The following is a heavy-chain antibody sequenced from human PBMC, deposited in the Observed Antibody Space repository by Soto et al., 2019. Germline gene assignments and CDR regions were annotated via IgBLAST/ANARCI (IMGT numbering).Heavy chain of an antibody. V-gene: IGHV1-18*01. CDR2: ISAYNGNT. CDR3: ARDPYSGSYYKNAFDI. CDR1: GYTFTSYG. Sequence: GASVKVSCKASGYTFTSYGISWVRQAPGQGLEWMGWISAYNGNTNYAQKLQGRVTMTTDTSTSTAYTELRSMRSDDTAVYYCARDPYSGSYYKNAFDIWGQGTMVTVSS. J-gene: IGHJ3*02. D-gene: IGHD1-26*01.